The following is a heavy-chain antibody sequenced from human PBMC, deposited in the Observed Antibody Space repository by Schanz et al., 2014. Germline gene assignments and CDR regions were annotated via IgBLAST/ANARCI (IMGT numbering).Heavy chain of an antibody. J-gene: IGHJ4*02. D-gene: IGHD2-21*01. CDR3: AREDCSATSCYFRY. CDR2: ISGSGGSS. CDR1: GFTFTNYA. Sequence: EVQLLESGGGLVQPGGSLRLSCAASGFTFTNYAMTWVRQAPGKGLEWVSGISGSGGSSYDADSVKGRFTISRDNSKNTLYLQMNSLRAEDTAVYYCAREDCSATSCYFRYWGQGTIVTVSS. V-gene: IGHV3-23*01.